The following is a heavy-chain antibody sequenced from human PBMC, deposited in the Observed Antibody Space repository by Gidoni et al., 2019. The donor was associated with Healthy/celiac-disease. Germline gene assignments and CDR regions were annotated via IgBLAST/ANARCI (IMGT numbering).Heavy chain of an antibody. J-gene: IGHJ6*02. Sequence: EVQLLESGGGLVQPGGSLRLSCAASGFTFSSYAMSWVRQAPGKGLECVSAISGSGGSTYYADSVKGRFTISRDNSKNTLYLQMNSLRAEDTAVYYCAKEGDSGTDYGDYEGHYYYYGMDVWGQGTTVTVSS. CDR3: AKEGDSGTDYGDYEGHYYYYGMDV. CDR2: ISGSGGST. V-gene: IGHV3-23*01. CDR1: GFTFSSYA. D-gene: IGHD4-17*01.